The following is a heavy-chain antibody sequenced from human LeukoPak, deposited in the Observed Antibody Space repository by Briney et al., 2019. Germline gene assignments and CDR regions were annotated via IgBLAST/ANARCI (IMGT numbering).Heavy chain of an antibody. Sequence: PGGSLRLSCAASGFTFSGYAMSWVRQAPGKGLEWVSIIYSGGSTYYADSVKGRFTISRDNSKNTVYLQMKSLRAEDTAVYYCATGDPGFAWGQGTLVTVSS. V-gene: IGHV3-66*01. CDR2: IYSGGST. J-gene: IGHJ5*02. CDR1: GFTFSGYA. D-gene: IGHD3-10*01. CDR3: ATGDPGFA.